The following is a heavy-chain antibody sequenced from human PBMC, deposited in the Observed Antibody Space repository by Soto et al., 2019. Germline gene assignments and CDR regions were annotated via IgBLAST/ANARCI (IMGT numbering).Heavy chain of an antibody. CDR3: AGGNFRY. Sequence: SVNVSCKASGYNFSTFDIYWVRQATGHGLEWMGWMNPNSGNTGYAQELRGRVTMTRNTSNTTAYLDLTSLTSDDTGVYYCAGGNFRYWGQGTLVTASS. V-gene: IGHV1-8*02. CDR2: MNPNSGNT. CDR1: GYNFSTFD. J-gene: IGHJ4*02.